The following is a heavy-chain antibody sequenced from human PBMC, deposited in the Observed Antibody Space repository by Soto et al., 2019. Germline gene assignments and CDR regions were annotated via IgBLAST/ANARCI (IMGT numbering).Heavy chain of an antibody. J-gene: IGHJ6*03. CDR3: ARPGAESWTSSWAAYYMDC. D-gene: IGHD6-13*01. CDR1: GYSFTNYW. CDR2: IDPSASYT. V-gene: IGHV5-10-1*01. Sequence: GASLKISCTGSGYSFTNYWVSWVRQMPGKGLEWKGRIDPSASYTIYSPSFQGHVTISVDKSISTAYLQWSSQTASDTAMYYSARPGAESWTSSWAAYYMDCWRQVTTVIVSS.